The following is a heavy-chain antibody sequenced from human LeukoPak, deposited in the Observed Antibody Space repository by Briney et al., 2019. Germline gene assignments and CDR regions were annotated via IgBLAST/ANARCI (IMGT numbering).Heavy chain of an antibody. V-gene: IGHV3-53*01. CDR2: IYSGGTT. CDR3: AKGRQYSTGWYYFDY. CDR1: GFTVSNNY. J-gene: IGHJ4*02. D-gene: IGHD6-19*01. Sequence: PGGSLRLSCAVSGFTVSNNYMSWVRQAPGKGLEWVSVIYSGGTTYYADSVKGRFSISRDNSKNTLYLQMNCLRAEDTAVYYCAKGRQYSTGWYYFDYWGQGTPVTVSS.